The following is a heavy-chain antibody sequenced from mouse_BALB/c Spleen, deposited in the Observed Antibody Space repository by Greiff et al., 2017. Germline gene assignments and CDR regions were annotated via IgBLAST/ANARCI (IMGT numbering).Heavy chain of an antibody. J-gene: IGHJ2*01. CDR2: ISSGGSYT. CDR3: ARPYYGNPYYCDY. Sequence: EVQLVESGGDLVKPGGSLKLSCAASGFTFSSYGMSWVRQTPDKRLEWVATISSGGSYTYYPDSVKGRFTISRDNAKNTLYLQMSSLKSEDTAMYYCARPYYGNPYYCDYWGQGTTLTVAS. V-gene: IGHV5-6*01. D-gene: IGHD2-10*01. CDR1: GFTFSSYG.